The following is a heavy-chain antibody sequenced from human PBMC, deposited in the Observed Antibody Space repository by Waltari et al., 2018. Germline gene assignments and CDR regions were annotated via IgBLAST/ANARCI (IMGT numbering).Heavy chain of an antibody. Sequence: QVQLQASGPGLVKPSETLSLTCSVSGVSITNTSSYWAWVRQPPGKGLEWIGNIYYSGSTYYNPSLNSRDTMSVDTSKNQFSLNLNSVTAADTAVYYCARAARILITFGGVSAFDPWGQGTLVTVSS. V-gene: IGHV4-39*01. CDR2: IYYSGST. J-gene: IGHJ5*02. CDR3: ARAARILITFGGVSAFDP. D-gene: IGHD3-16*01. CDR1: GVSITNTSSY.